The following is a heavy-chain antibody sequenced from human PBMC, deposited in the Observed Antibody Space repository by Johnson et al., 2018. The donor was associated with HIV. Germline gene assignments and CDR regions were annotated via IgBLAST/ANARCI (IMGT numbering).Heavy chain of an antibody. Sequence: QVQLVESGGGVVQPGRSLRLSCAASGFTFSNYGMHWVRQAPGKGLEWVAVISYDGNNKYYADSVKGRFTISRDNSKNTLYLQMNSLRAEDTAVYYCAREFLYGDYQDAFDIWGQGTMVTVSS. CDR2: ISYDGNNK. CDR3: AREFLYGDYQDAFDI. CDR1: GFTFSNYG. V-gene: IGHV3-30*03. J-gene: IGHJ3*02. D-gene: IGHD4-17*01.